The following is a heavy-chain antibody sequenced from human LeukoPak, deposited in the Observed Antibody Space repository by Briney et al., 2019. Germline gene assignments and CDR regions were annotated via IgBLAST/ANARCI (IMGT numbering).Heavy chain of an antibody. CDR2: IYYSGST. J-gene: IGHJ4*02. CDR1: GGSISSYY. Sequence: SETLSLTCTVSGGSISSYYWSWIRQPPGKGLEWIGYIYYSGSTSYNPSLKSRVTMSVDTSKNQFSLKLSSVTAADTAVYYCAREARDNWNYVTSFDYWGQGTLVTVSS. D-gene: IGHD1-7*01. V-gene: IGHV4-59*12. CDR3: AREARDNWNYVTSFDY.